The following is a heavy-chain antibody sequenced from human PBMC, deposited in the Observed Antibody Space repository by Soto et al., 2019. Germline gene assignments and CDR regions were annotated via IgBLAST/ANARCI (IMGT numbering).Heavy chain of an antibody. J-gene: IGHJ5*02. CDR3: ARVSGGYWDAWFDP. CDR1: GFTFSSHA. Sequence: QVQLVESGGGVVQPGRSLRLSCAASGFTFSSHAMHWVRQAPGKGLEWVAGIPYDGSNEYYADSVKGRFTISRDNSKNSLYLQINSLRAEYTAVYYCARVSGGYWDAWFDPWGHGTLVTVSS. CDR2: IPYDGSNE. D-gene: IGHD1-26*01. V-gene: IGHV3-30*04.